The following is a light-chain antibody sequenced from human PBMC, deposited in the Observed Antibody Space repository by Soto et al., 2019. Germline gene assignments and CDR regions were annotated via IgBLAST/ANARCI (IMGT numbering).Light chain of an antibody. Sequence: EIVMTQSPGALSLSPGERATRSCRASQSVSSSYLAWYQQKPGQAPSLLIYVASSRATGIPDRFSGSGSGTDFTLTISRLEPEDFAVYYCQQYGSSPWTFGQGTKVDI. CDR3: QQYGSSPWT. CDR1: QSVSSSY. V-gene: IGKV3-20*01. J-gene: IGKJ1*01. CDR2: VAS.